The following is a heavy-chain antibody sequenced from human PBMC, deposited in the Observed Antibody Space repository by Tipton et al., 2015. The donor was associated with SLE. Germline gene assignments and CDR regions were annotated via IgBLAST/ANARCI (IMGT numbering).Heavy chain of an antibody. CDR3: ARDRSYYDSSGPFDY. CDR1: GFTFSDYY. V-gene: IGHV3-11*04. CDR2: ISSSGSTI. J-gene: IGHJ4*02. D-gene: IGHD3-22*01. Sequence: SLRLSCAASGFTFSDYYMSWIRQAPGKGLEWVSYISSSGSTIYYADSVKGRFTISRDNAKNSLYLQMNSLRAEDTAVYYCARDRSYYDSSGPFDYWGQGTLVTVSS.